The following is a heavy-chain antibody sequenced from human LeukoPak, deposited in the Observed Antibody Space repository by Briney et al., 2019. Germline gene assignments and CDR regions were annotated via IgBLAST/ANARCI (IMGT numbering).Heavy chain of an antibody. V-gene: IGHV4-39*01. J-gene: IGHJ4*02. CDR2: IYYSGRT. CDR3: ARQYYDSSCYLEGLMEGYYFDY. CDR1: GGSISSSSYY. Sequence: SETLSLTCAVSGGSISSSSYYWGWIRQPPGKGLEWNGSIYYSGRTYYNPSLKSRVTISVDTSKNQFSLKLSSVNAAETAVYYCARQYYDSSCYLEGLMEGYYFDYWGQGTLVTVSS. D-gene: IGHD3-22*01.